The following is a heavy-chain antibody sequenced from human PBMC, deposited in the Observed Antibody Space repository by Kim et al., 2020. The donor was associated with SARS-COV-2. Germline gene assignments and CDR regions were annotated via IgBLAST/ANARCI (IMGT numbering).Heavy chain of an antibody. V-gene: IGHV3-74*01. CDR3: ARGSWRAFDY. Sequence: GGSLRLSCAASGFTFSGYGMHWVRQAPGKGLVWVSRINPDGSSTSNADSVKGRFAISRDNAKNTLYLQMNSLRAEDTAVYYCARGSWRAFDYWGQGTLVTVSS. CDR1: GFTFSGYG. CDR2: INPDGSST. J-gene: IGHJ4*02.